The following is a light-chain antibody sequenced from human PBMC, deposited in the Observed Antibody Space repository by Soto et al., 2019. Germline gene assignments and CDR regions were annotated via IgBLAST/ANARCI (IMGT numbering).Light chain of an antibody. CDR1: QSVSIF. CDR3: QQRSRWPPWT. Sequence: IVLTQSPATLSLSPWERATLSCRASQSVSIFLAWYQQKPGQAPRLLIHDASNRAAGIPARFSGSGSGTDFTLTISGLEPEDFAVYYCQQRSRWPPWTFGQGTKVEI. J-gene: IGKJ1*01. V-gene: IGKV3-11*01. CDR2: DAS.